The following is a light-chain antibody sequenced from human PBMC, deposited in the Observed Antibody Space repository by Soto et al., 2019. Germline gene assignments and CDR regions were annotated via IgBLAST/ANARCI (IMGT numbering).Light chain of an antibody. CDR3: SSYTFSTLV. CDR2: DVT. J-gene: IGLJ1*01. CDR1: SSDVDTYIY. V-gene: IGLV2-14*03. Sequence: QLVLTQPAAVSWSPGQSITISCTGTSSDVDTYIYISWYQQHPGKAPKLIIYDVTNRPPGVSNRFSGSKSGNTASLTISGLQTEDEADYYCSSYTFSTLVFATGTKLTVL.